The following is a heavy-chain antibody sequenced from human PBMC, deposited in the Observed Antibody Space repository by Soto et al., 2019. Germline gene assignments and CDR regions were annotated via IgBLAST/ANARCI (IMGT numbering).Heavy chain of an antibody. CDR3: AREVQVHTPAFVY. D-gene: IGHD3-10*01. CDR1: GGTFNTYA. V-gene: IGHV1-69*19. CDR2: ISPMFGAA. Sequence: QVQLVQSGAEMKKPGSSVKVSCQSSGGTFNTYAMNWVRQAPGQGPEWMGDISPMFGAANYAPKFQRRVTITAYESTGTSYMQLSSSTSEDTALYFCAREVQVHTPAFVYWGQGTLVTVSS. J-gene: IGHJ4*02.